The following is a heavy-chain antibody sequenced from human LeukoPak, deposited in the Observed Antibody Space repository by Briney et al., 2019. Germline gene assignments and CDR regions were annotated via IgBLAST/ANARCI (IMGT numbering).Heavy chain of an antibody. D-gene: IGHD3-10*01. J-gene: IGHJ4*02. CDR2: IYYTGNT. V-gene: IGHV4-39*07. CDR3: ARARRYYYGSIDY. CDR1: GDFISSSGYY. Sequence: SETLSLTCTVSGDFISSSGYYWGWGRKPPARGLERIGSIYYTGNTYYNPSLKSRVTISQDTSKKQFSLKLGSMTAADTAVYACARARRYYYGSIDYWGQGTLVTVSS.